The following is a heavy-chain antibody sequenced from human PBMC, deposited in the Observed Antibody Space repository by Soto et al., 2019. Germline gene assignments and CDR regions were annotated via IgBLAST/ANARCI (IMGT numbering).Heavy chain of an antibody. CDR1: GGSISSNY. Sequence: QVQLQESGPGLVKPSETLSLTCTVSGGSISSNYWSWIRQPPGKGLEWIGYIYASGNPNYNPSLKSRVTISVDTSKNQLSLKLTSVTAADTAVYHCARSTSNNGYFDLWGRGTLVTVSS. CDR2: IYASGNP. V-gene: IGHV4-59*01. D-gene: IGHD2-2*01. J-gene: IGHJ2*01. CDR3: ARSTSNNGYFDL.